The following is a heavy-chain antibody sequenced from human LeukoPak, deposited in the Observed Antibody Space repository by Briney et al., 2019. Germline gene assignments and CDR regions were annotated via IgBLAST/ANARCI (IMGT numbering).Heavy chain of an antibody. J-gene: IGHJ4*02. CDR2: ISWNSGSI. D-gene: IGHD6-13*01. CDR3: AKDIAAAGIDYFDY. V-gene: IGHV3-9*03. CDR1: GFTFDDYA. Sequence: GRSLRLSCAASGFTFDDYAMYWVRQAPGKGLEWVSGISWNSGSIGYADSVKGRFTISRDNAKNSLYLQMNSLRAEDMALYYCAKDIAAAGIDYFDYWGQGTLVTVSS.